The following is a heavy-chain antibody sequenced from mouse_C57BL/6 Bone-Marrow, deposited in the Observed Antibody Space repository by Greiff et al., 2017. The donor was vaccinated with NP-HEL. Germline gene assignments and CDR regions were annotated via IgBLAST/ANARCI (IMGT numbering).Heavy chain of an antibody. D-gene: IGHD1-1*02. CDR1: GYTFTDYY. CDR3: ARKGLTMAFDY. V-gene: IGHV1-75*01. J-gene: IGHJ2*01. CDR2: IFPGSGST. Sequence: VKLMESGPELVKPGASVKISCKASGYTFTDYYINWVKQRPGQGLEWIGWIFPGSGSTYYNEKFKGKATLTVDKSSSTAYMLLSSLTSEDSAVYFCARKGLTMAFDYWGQGTTLTVSS.